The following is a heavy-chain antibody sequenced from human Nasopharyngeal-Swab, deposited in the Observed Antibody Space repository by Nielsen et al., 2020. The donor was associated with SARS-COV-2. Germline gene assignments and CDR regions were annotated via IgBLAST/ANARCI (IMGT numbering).Heavy chain of an antibody. V-gene: IGHV4-59*01. D-gene: IGHD6-19*01. J-gene: IGHJ4*02. Sequence: SETLSLTCTVSGGSISSYYWSWIRQPPGKGLEWIGYIYYIGITNYNPSLKRRVIISVDTSKNQFSLKLSSVTAADTAVYYCARPLRGAVAPFDYWGQGTLVTVSS. CDR1: GGSISSYY. CDR2: IYYIGIT. CDR3: ARPLRGAVAPFDY.